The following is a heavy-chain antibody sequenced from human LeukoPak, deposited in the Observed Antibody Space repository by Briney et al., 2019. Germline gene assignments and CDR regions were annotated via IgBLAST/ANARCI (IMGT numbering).Heavy chain of an antibody. J-gene: IGHJ4*02. CDR1: GFSFNKDW. CDR3: TTRSWIQLLLGSDY. CDR2: IKTTADGRTT. Sequence: PGGSLRLSCAASGFSFNKDWVSWVRQAPGKGLEWIGRIKTTADGRTTDYVAPVKGRFTISRDDSKNTVYLQMNNLKTEDTAVYYCTTRSWIQLLLGSDYWGQGTLVTVSS. D-gene: IGHD5-18*01. V-gene: IGHV3-15*01.